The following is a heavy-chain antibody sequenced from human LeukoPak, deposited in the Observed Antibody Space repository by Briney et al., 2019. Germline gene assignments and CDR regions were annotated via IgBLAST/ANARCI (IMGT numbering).Heavy chain of an antibody. Sequence: GGSLRLSCAASGYTFSSYGMHWVRQAPGKGLEWVAVISYDGSNKYYADSVKGRFTISRDNSKNTLYLQMNCLRAEDTAVYYCAKDRSVAGNYYYYGMDVWGKGTTVTVSS. CDR2: ISYDGSNK. CDR1: GYTFSSYG. CDR3: AKDRSVAGNYYYYGMDV. J-gene: IGHJ6*04. V-gene: IGHV3-30*18. D-gene: IGHD6-19*01.